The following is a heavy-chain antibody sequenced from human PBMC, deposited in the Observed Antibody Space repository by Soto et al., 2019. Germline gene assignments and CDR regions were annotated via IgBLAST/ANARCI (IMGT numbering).Heavy chain of an antibody. CDR2: INPSGGST. Sequence: ASVKVSCKASGYTFTSYYMHWVRQAPGQGLEWMGIINPSGGSTSYAQKFQGRVTMTRDTSTSTAYMELRSLRSDDTAVYYCARDKGAWFDPWGQGTLVTVSS. J-gene: IGHJ5*02. D-gene: IGHD1-26*01. V-gene: IGHV1-46*01. CDR3: ARDKGAWFDP. CDR1: GYTFTSYY.